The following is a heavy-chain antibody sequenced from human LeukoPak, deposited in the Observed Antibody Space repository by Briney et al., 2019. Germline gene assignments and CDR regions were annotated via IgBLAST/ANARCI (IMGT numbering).Heavy chain of an antibody. D-gene: IGHD3-22*01. V-gene: IGHV3-74*01. Sequence: GGSLRLSCAASGFTFSSYWMHWVRQVPGKGLVWVSRINSDGSTTSYADSVKGRFTISRDNAKNTLYLQMNSLRAEDTAVYYCAKDKRYDSSGPLYYFDYWGQGTLVTVSS. CDR2: INSDGSTT. CDR1: GFTFSSYW. J-gene: IGHJ4*02. CDR3: AKDKRYDSSGPLYYFDY.